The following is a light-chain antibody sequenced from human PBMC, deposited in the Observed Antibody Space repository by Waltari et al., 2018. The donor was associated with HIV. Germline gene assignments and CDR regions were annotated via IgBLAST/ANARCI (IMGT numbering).Light chain of an antibody. J-gene: IGLJ2*01. Sequence: QSVLTPPPPVSAAPGQKVSISCSGTSSNIGINSVSWYQPHPGTAPKLLIYDNNKRPSGIPDRFSGSKSGTSATLGITGLQTGDEADYYCGTWDTSLSAVVFGGGTKLTVL. CDR2: DNN. CDR3: GTWDTSLSAVV. CDR1: SSNIGINS. V-gene: IGLV1-51*01.